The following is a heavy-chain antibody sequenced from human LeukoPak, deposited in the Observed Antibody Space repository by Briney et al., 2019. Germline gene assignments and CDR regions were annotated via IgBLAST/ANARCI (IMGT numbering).Heavy chain of an antibody. V-gene: IGHV3-21*01. CDR2: ISSSSSYI. CDR3: ARDWNRDSAEDGFLGY. D-gene: IGHD1-1*01. CDR1: GFTFSSYS. Sequence: GGSLRLSCAASGFTFSSYSMNWVRQAPGKGLEWVSSISSSSSYIYYADSVKGRFTISRDNAKNSLYLQMNSLRAEDTAVYYCARDWNRDSAEDGFLGYWGQGTLVTVSS. J-gene: IGHJ4*02.